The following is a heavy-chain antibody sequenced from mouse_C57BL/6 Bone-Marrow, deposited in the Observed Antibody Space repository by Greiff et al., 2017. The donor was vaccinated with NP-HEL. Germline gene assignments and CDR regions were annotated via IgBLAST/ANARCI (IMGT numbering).Heavy chain of an antibody. CDR1: GYTFTSYW. J-gene: IGHJ3*01. D-gene: IGHD1-1*02. CDR2: IDPSDSYT. CDR3: GNYYKWFAY. V-gene: IGHV1-69*01. Sequence: QVQLQQPGAELVMPGASVKLSCKASGYTFTSYWMHWVKQRPGQGLEWIGEIDPSDSYTTYHQKFKGKSTLTVDKSSSTAYMQISSLTSEDSAVDYCGNYYKWFAYWGQGTRVTVSA.